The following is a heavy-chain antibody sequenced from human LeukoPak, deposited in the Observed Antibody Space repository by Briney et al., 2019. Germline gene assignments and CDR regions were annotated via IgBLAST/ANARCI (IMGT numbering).Heavy chain of an antibody. D-gene: IGHD3-10*01. CDR1: GGTFSSYA. Sequence: SVKVSCKASGGTFSSYAISWVRQAPGQGLEWMGGIIPIFGTANYAQKLQGRVTITTDESTSTAYIELSSLRSEDTAVYYCARERDYYGSGSYYNPRWFDYWGQGTLVTVSS. V-gene: IGHV1-69*05. CDR3: ARERDYYGSGSYYNPRWFDY. CDR2: IIPIFGTA. J-gene: IGHJ4*02.